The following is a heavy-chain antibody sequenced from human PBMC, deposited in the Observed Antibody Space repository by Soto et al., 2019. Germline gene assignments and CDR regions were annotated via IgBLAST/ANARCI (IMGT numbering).Heavy chain of an antibody. CDR1: GYTFTSYG. CDR2: INAGNGNT. Sequence: ASVKVSCKASGYTFTSYGIHWVRQAPGQRLEWTGWINAGNGNTKYSEKFQGRVTITRDTSASTAYLELGSLRSEDTAVYYCARDPNDGSAYYRRYYNCMDVCGQGPTGTVSS. D-gene: IGHD3-22*01. J-gene: IGHJ6*02. CDR3: ARDPNDGSAYYRRYYNCMDV. V-gene: IGHV1-3*01.